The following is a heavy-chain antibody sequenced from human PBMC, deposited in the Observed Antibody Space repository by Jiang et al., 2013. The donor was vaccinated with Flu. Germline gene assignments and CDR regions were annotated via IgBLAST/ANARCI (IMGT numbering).Heavy chain of an antibody. D-gene: IGHD3-22*01. CDR3: ARDESSGYTLGYYGMDV. CDR2: IHNSGTT. J-gene: IGHJ6*02. CDR1: SGSISSHY. V-gene: IGHV4-59*11. Sequence: GSGLVKPSETLSLTCTVSSGSISSHYWSWIRQPPGKGLEWIGYIHNSGTTNYNPSLKSRVTISVDTSKNQFSLKLSSVTAADTAVYYCARDESSGYTLGYYGMDVWGQGTTVTVSS.